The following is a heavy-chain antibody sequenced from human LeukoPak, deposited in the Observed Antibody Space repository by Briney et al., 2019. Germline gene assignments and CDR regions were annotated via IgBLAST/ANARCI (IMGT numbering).Heavy chain of an antibody. Sequence: SETLSLTCTVSGGSISSYYWSWIRQPPGKGLEWIGYIYYSGSTNYNPSLKSRVTISVDTSKNQFSLKLSSVTAADTAVYYCAGGVPEWELPQGNWFDPWGQGTLVTVSP. CDR2: IYYSGST. CDR3: AGGVPEWELPQGNWFDP. D-gene: IGHD1-26*01. CDR1: GGSISSYY. V-gene: IGHV4-59*01. J-gene: IGHJ5*02.